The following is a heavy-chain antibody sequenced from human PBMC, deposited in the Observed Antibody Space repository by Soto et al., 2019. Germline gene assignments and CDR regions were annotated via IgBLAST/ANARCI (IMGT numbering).Heavy chain of an antibody. Sequence: GGSLRLSCAASGFNFSNVKMTWVRQAPGKGLEWVARIKSKSDGGATDYAAPVKGRFTISRDDSKNTVYLHMNSLETEDTAMYYCTTDGASGGTDSYYFDYWGQGA. J-gene: IGHJ4*02. CDR2: IKSKSDGGAT. D-gene: IGHD1-26*01. CDR1: GFNFSNVK. CDR3: TTDGASGGTDSYYFDY. V-gene: IGHV3-15*01.